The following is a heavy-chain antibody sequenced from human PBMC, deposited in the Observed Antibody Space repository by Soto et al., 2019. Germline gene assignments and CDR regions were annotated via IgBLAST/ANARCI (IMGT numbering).Heavy chain of an antibody. Sequence: GGSLRLSCAASGFTFSNYAMHWVRQAPGKGLEWVAVISYDGSNKYYADSVKGRFTISRDNSKNTLYLQMNSLRAEDTAVYYCASQGAGYSSGWYFDYWGQGTLVTVSS. D-gene: IGHD6-19*01. J-gene: IGHJ4*02. CDR1: GFTFSNYA. V-gene: IGHV3-30*04. CDR2: ISYDGSNK. CDR3: ASQGAGYSSGWYFDY.